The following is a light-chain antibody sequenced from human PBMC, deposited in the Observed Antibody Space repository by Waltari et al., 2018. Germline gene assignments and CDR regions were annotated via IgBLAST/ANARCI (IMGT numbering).Light chain of an antibody. J-gene: IGLJ2*01. CDR3: SSYAGSSKGV. V-gene: IGLV2-23*02. CDR1: ISDFGNYKR. CDR2: AVS. Sequence: QSDLTQPASVSGSPGQSITISSTGTISDFGNYKRVSWYQQHPGKAPKLRIYAVSKRPSGVSDRFSGSKSGDMASLTISGLQPEDDAEYFCSSYAGSSKGVFGGGTKVTVL.